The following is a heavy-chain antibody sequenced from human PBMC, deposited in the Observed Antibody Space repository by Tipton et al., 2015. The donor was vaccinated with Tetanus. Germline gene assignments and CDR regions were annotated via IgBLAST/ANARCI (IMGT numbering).Heavy chain of an antibody. Sequence: GLVKPSQTLSLTCTVSGGSISSGGFFWNWLRQSPGKGLEWIGYVYYSGDTYYNPSSKSRVTISVDTSKNQFSLDLYSVTAADTAVYYCARDQGGGRVVRLNWFDPWGQGTLVTVSS. D-gene: IGHD6-6*01. J-gene: IGHJ5*02. CDR1: GGSISSGGFF. V-gene: IGHV4-31*03. CDR2: VYYSGDT. CDR3: ARDQGGGRVVRLNWFDP.